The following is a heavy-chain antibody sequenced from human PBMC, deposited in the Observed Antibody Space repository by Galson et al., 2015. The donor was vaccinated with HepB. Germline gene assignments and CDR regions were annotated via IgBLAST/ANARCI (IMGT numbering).Heavy chain of an antibody. J-gene: IGHJ4*02. V-gene: IGHV3-9*01. CDR1: GFTFDDYA. CDR2: ISWSSGYI. D-gene: IGHD3-10*01. CDR3: AKEATAYGSAMIRGYYFDY. Sequence: SLRLSCAASGFTFDDYAMHWVRQAPGKGLEWVSDISWSSGYIGYADSVKGRFTISRDNAKNSLYLQMNSLRPEDTALYYCAKEATAYGSAMIRGYYFDYWGQGTLVTVSS.